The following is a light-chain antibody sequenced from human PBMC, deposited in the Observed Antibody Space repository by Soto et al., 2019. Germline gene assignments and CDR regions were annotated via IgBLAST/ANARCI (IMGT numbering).Light chain of an antibody. CDR1: SSNIGGNS. CDR2: DDD. J-gene: IGLJ1*01. CDR3: GSWDSSLSAYV. Sequence: QSVLTQPPSVAAAPGQRVTVSCSGSSSNIGGNSVSWYQQLPGTAPKLLIYDDDKRPSGIPDRFPGSKSGTSATPGITGFQTGDEADYYCGSWDSSLSAYVFGTGTKVTVL. V-gene: IGLV1-51*01.